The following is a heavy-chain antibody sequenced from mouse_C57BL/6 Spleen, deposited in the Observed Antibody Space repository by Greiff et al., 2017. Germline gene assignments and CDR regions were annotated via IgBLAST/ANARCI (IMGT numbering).Heavy chain of an antibody. CDR1: GYSFTGYY. Sequence: EVKLQESGPELVKPGASVKISCKASGYSFTGYYMHWVKQSPGHILDWIGYIYPYNGVSSYNQKFKGKATLTVDKSSSTAYMELRSLTSEDSAVYYCARPHDLYYAMDDWGQGTSGTVSS. J-gene: IGHJ4*01. D-gene: IGHD2-3*01. CDR3: ARPHDLYYAMDD. V-gene: IGHV1-31*01. CDR2: IYPYNGVS.